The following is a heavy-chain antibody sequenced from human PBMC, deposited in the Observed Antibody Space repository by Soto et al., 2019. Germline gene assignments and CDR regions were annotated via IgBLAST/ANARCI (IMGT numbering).Heavy chain of an antibody. CDR3: ARDGVPQLVPSPYYYYYGMDV. CDR2: IIPIFGTA. J-gene: IGHJ6*02. Sequence: SVKVSCKASGGTFSSYAISWVRQAPGQGLEWMGGIIPIFGTANYAQKFQGRVTITADESTSTAYMELSSLRSEDTAVYYCARDGVPQLVPSPYYYYYGMDVWG. V-gene: IGHV1-69*13. D-gene: IGHD6-13*01. CDR1: GGTFSSYA.